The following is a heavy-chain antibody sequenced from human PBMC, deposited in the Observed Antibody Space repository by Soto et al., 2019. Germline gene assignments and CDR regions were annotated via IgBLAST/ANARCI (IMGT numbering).Heavy chain of an antibody. CDR3: ARPPGSSSGYYDYFDY. J-gene: IGHJ4*02. Sequence: EVQLVESGGGLVQPGGSLRLSCAASGFTFSSYSMNWVRQAPGKGLEWVSYISSSSSTIYYADSVKGRFTISRDNAKNSLYLQMNSLRDEDTAVYYCARPPGSSSGYYDYFDYWGQGTLVTVSS. CDR2: ISSSSSTI. CDR1: GFTFSSYS. D-gene: IGHD3-22*01. V-gene: IGHV3-48*02.